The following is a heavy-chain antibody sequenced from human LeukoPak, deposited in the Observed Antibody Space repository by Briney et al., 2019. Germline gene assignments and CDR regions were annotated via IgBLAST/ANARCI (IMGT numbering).Heavy chain of an antibody. V-gene: IGHV3-48*04. CDR3: ARDLNHYYGMDV. CDR2: ITSRSSTI. D-gene: IGHD1-14*01. Sequence: AGGSLRLSCAASGFTFSSYRMNWVRQAPGKGLEWVSYITSRSSTIYYADSVKGRFTISRDNAKNSLYLQMNSLRAEDTAVYYCARDLNHYYGMDVWGQGTTVTVSS. J-gene: IGHJ6*02. CDR1: GFTFSSYR.